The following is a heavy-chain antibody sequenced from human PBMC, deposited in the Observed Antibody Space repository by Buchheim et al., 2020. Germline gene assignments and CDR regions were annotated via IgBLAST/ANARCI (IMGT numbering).Heavy chain of an antibody. Sequence: QVQLRESGPGLVRPSETLSLTCSVSGASVSSLYWSWLRQSPGKGLEWLGFIYYNGATNYNPSLKSRVNISVDTSKNTFSLELNSVTAADTAVYYCACRDGYNYFDSWGQGTL. CDR3: ACRDGYNYFDS. CDR2: IYYNGAT. D-gene: IGHD5-24*01. CDR1: GASVSSLY. V-gene: IGHV4-59*02. J-gene: IGHJ4*02.